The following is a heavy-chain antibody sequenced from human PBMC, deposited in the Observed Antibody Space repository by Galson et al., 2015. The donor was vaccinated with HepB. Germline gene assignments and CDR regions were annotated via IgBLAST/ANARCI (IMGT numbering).Heavy chain of an antibody. Sequence: SVKVSCKASGYTFTGYYMHWVRQAPGQGLEWMGRINPNSGGTNYAQKFQGRVTMTRDTSISTAYMELSRLRSDDTAVYHCARGGYSSGWWEYWYFDLWGRGTLVTVSS. CDR2: INPNSGGT. D-gene: IGHD6-19*01. CDR1: GYTFTGYY. J-gene: IGHJ2*01. V-gene: IGHV1-2*06. CDR3: ARGGYSSGWWEYWYFDL.